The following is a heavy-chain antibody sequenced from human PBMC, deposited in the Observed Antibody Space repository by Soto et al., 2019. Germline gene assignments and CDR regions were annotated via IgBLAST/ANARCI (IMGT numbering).Heavy chain of an antibody. Sequence: ASVEVSCKASGYTSTNYGMHWVRQAPGQRLEWMGWINAGSGNTKYSQKFQGRITITRDTSASTVYMELSSLKSEDTAVYYCARNRRETGDFDYWGQGTLVTVSS. D-gene: IGHD7-27*01. CDR1: GYTSTNYG. J-gene: IGHJ4*02. V-gene: IGHV1-3*01. CDR2: INAGSGNT. CDR3: ARNRRETGDFDY.